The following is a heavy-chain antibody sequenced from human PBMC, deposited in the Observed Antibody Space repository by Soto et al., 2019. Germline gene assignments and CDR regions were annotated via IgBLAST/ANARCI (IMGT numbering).Heavy chain of an antibody. D-gene: IGHD3-10*01. J-gene: IGHJ3*02. CDR2: IWYDGSNK. Sequence: ESGGGVVQPGRSLRLSCAASGFTFSSYGMHWVRQAPGKGLEWVAVIWYDGSNKYYADSVKGRFTISKDNSKNTLYLQMNSLRAEDTAVYYCARDYYGSGSYSGAFDIWGQGTMVTVSS. V-gene: IGHV3-33*01. CDR3: ARDYYGSGSYSGAFDI. CDR1: GFTFSSYG.